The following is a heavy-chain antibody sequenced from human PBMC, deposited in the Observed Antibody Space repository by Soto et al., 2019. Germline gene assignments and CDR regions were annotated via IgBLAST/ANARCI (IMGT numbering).Heavy chain of an antibody. J-gene: IGHJ4*02. D-gene: IGHD3-10*01. CDR1: GFTFSSYW. CDR2: IKQDGSEK. Sequence: PGGSLRLSCAASGFTFSSYWMSWVRQAPGKGLEWVANIKQDGSEKYYVDSVKGRFTISRDNAKNSLYLQMNSLRAEDTAVYYCARDGGSGSSHYFDYWGQGTLVTGSS. V-gene: IGHV3-7*01. CDR3: ARDGGSGSSHYFDY.